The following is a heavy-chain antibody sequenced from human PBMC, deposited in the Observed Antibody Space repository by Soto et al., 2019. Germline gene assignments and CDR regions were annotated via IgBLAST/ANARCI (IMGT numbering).Heavy chain of an antibody. CDR1: GGTFSSYT. Sequence: ASVKVSCKASGGTFSSYTISWVRQAPGQGLEWMGRIIPILGIANYAQKFQGRVTITADKSTSTAYMELSSLRSEDTAVYYCARDRGYSGYDLRGSWFDPWGQGTLVTVSS. V-gene: IGHV1-69*04. CDR3: ARDRGYSGYDLRGSWFDP. J-gene: IGHJ5*02. D-gene: IGHD5-12*01. CDR2: IIPILGIA.